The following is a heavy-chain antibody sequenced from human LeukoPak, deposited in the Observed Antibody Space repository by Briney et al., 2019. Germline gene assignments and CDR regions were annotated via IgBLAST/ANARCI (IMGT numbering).Heavy chain of an antibody. V-gene: IGHV1-2*02. Sequence: GASVKVSCKASGYTFTGYYMHWVRQAPGQGLEWMGWTNPNSGGTNYAQKFQGRVTMTRDTSISTAYMELSRLRSDDTAVYYCARVMITFGGVIGPFDYWGQGTLVTVSS. CDR2: TNPNSGGT. CDR3: ARVMITFGGVIGPFDY. D-gene: IGHD3-16*02. J-gene: IGHJ4*02. CDR1: GYTFTGYY.